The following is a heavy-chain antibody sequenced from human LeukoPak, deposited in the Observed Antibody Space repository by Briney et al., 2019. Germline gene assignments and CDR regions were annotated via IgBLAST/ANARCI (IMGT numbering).Heavy chain of an antibody. CDR2: ISKDGSTT. J-gene: IGHJ4*02. Sequence: GGSLRLSCAASGFTFNNYWMHWVRQAPGKGLVWVSRISKDGSTTNYADPVKGRFTISRDNAKNTLYLQMNSLTAEDTALYYCARGASSGYRIDYWGQGTLVTVSS. CDR3: ARGASSGYRIDY. V-gene: IGHV3-74*01. D-gene: IGHD5-18*01. CDR1: GFTFNNYW.